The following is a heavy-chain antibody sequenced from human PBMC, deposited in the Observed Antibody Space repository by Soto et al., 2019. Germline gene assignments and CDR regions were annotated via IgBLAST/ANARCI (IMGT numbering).Heavy chain of an antibody. V-gene: IGHV5-10-1*01. CDR2: IDPIVSYT. CDR3: ARLLPTYCSSTSCYDAY. Sequence: PGETLKISCKGSGYSFTSYWIRWVRQMPGNGLEWMGRIDPIVSYTIYSPSFQGHVTTSADKSISTAYLQWSSLKASDTAMYYCARLLPTYCSSTSCYDAYWGQGPLVTVS. CDR1: GYSFTSYW. D-gene: IGHD2-2*01. J-gene: IGHJ4*02.